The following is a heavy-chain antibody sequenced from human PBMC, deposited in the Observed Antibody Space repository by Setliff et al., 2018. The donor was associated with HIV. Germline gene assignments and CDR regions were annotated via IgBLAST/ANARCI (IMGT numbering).Heavy chain of an antibody. Sequence: ASVKVSCKVSGGTFSSYAISWVRQAPGQGLEWMGGIIPIFGTANYAQKFQGRVTITADESTSTAYMELSSLRSEDTAVYYCARADYDSSGYDAFDIWGQGTMVTVSS. V-gene: IGHV1-69*13. CDR1: GGTFSSYA. CDR3: ARADYDSSGYDAFDI. J-gene: IGHJ3*02. CDR2: IIPIFGTA. D-gene: IGHD3-22*01.